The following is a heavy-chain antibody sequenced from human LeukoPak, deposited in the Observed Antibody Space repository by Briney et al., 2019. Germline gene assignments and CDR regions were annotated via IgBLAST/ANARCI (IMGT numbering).Heavy chain of an antibody. J-gene: IGHJ4*02. D-gene: IGHD3-16*01. CDR3: VRHMGDVFTSVDQ. CDR2: IYYSGNT. V-gene: IGHV4-39*01. Sequence: SETLSLTCTVSGSSISSNSYYWGWIRQPPGKGLEWLGSIYYSGNTYYNPSLKSRVTISVDTSKNQFSLKVKSVTAADTALYYCVRHMGDVFTSVDQWGQGTLVTVSS. CDR1: GSSISSNSYY.